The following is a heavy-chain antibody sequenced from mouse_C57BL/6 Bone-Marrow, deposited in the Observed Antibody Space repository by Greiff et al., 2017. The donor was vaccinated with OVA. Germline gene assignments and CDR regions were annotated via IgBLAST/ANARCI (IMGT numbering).Heavy chain of an antibody. J-gene: IGHJ3*01. V-gene: IGHV5-4*01. D-gene: IGHD3-2*02. CDR1: GFTFSSYA. CDR3: ARDRLRGAY. Sequence: EVKLVESGGGLVKPGGSLKLSCAASGFTFSSYAMSWVRQTPEKRLEWVATISDGGSYTYYPDNVKGRFTISRDNAKNNLYLQMSHLKSEDTAMYYCARDRLRGAYWGQGTLVTVSA. CDR2: ISDGGSYT.